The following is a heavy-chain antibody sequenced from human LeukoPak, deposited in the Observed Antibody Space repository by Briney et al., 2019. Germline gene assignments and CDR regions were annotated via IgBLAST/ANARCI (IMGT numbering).Heavy chain of an antibody. CDR3: TTGGRDF. Sequence: PGGSLRPSCAASGFTFSNTWMSWDRQAPGKGLEWVGRIRSKADGGTAHYGTPVKGRFTISRDDSKDTLYLQMNSLKDEDTGVYYCTTGGRDFWGQGTLVTVSS. V-gene: IGHV3-15*01. J-gene: IGHJ4*02. CDR2: IRSKADGGTA. CDR1: GFTFSNTW.